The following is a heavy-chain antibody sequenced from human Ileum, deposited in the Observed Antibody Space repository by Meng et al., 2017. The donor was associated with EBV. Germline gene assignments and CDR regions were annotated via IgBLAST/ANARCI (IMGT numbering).Heavy chain of an antibody. V-gene: IGHV4-61*03. D-gene: IGHD5-12*01. Sequence: LRGSGPELVKPSENLSLTCTVSSGSVSSGDYHWSWIRQPPGKGLEWIGYILSGSTNYDPSLTNRVTISVDTSKNHFSLKLTSVTAADTAVYYCAGGRAGYGGYKTWGQGTLVTVS. CDR3: AGGRAGYGGYKT. CDR1: SGSVSSGDYH. CDR2: ILSGST. J-gene: IGHJ4*02.